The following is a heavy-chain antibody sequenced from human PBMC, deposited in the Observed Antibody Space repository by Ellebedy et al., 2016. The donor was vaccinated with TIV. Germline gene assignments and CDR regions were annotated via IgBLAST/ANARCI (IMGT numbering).Heavy chain of an antibody. CDR1: GFTFSSYS. Sequence: GESLKISCAASGFTFSSYSMNWVRQAPGKGLEWVSSISSSSSYIYYADSVKGRFTPSRDNAENSLYLQMNSLRAEDTAVYYCARLGEIAAAGAGDYWGQGTLVIVSS. J-gene: IGHJ4*02. V-gene: IGHV3-21*04. CDR3: ARLGEIAAAGAGDY. D-gene: IGHD6-13*01. CDR2: ISSSSSYI.